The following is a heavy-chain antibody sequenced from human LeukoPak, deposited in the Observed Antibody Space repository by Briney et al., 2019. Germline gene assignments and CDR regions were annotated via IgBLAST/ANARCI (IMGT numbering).Heavy chain of an antibody. CDR2: INSGGDTI. Sequence: AGGSLRLSCAASGFTYSTFEMNWVRQAPGKGLEWISYINSGGDTIYYADSVKGRFTVSRDNAKNSLYLQMNSLRAEDTAVYYCASLWELHYWGQGTLVTVSS. J-gene: IGHJ4*02. D-gene: IGHD1-26*01. CDR3: ASLWELHY. V-gene: IGHV3-48*03. CDR1: GFTYSTFE.